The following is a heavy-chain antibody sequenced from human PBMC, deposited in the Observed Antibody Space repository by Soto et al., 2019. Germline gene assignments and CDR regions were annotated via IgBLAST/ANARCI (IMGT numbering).Heavy chain of an antibody. Sequence: QVQLVQSGAEVKKPGASVKVSCKASGYTFTSYDINWVRQATGQGLEWMGWMNPNSGNTGYAQKFQGRVTITRNTSISTAYMELSSLRSEDTAVYYCARVRYYYGSGSKTNWFDPWGQGTLVTVSS. D-gene: IGHD3-10*01. CDR1: GYTFTSYD. J-gene: IGHJ5*02. V-gene: IGHV1-8*01. CDR2: MNPNSGNT. CDR3: ARVRYYYGSGSKTNWFDP.